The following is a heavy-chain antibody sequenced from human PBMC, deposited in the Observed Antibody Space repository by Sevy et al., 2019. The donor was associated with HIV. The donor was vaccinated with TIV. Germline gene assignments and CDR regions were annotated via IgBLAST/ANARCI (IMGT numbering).Heavy chain of an antibody. D-gene: IGHD6-25*01. J-gene: IGHJ3*02. CDR2: INQDGSEE. Sequence: GGSLRLSCAASGFIFSTYWMSWVRQAPDKGLEWVANINQDGSEEYYVDSVKGRFIISRDNAKKSLYLQMNSLRGEDTAVYYCARDRAAAHFDIWGQGTMVTVSS. CDR1: GFIFSTYW. V-gene: IGHV3-7*01. CDR3: ARDRAAAHFDI.